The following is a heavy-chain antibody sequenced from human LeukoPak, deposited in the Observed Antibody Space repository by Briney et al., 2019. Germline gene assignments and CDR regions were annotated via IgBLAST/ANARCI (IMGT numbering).Heavy chain of an antibody. J-gene: IGHJ3*02. CDR1: GGSISSYY. D-gene: IGHD3-22*01. Sequence: SETLPLTCTVSGGSISSYYWSWIRQPAGKGLEWIGRIYTSGSTNYNPSLKSRVTMSVDTSKNQFSLKLSSVTAADTAVYYCASHYYDSSGYLPFDIWGQGTMVTVSS. V-gene: IGHV4-4*07. CDR3: ASHYYDSSGYLPFDI. CDR2: IYTSGST.